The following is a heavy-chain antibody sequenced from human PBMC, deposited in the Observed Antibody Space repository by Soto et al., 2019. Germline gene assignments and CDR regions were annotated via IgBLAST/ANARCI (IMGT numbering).Heavy chain of an antibody. CDR1: GYTFTGYY. CDR3: ARGRHITIFGVVPPQGGTDV. Sequence: ASVKVSCKASGYTFTGYYMHWVRQAPGQGLEWMGWINPNSGGTNYAQKFQGWVTMTRDTSISTAYMELSRLRSDDTAVYYRARGRHITIFGVVPPQGGTDVWGQGTKVTLSS. V-gene: IGHV1-2*04. CDR2: INPNSGGT. D-gene: IGHD3-3*01. J-gene: IGHJ6*02.